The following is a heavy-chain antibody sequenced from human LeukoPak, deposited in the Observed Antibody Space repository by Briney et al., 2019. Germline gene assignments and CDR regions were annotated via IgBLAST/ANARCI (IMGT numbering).Heavy chain of an antibody. CDR1: GGSFSGYY. CDR2: INHSGST. D-gene: IGHD3-22*01. J-gene: IGHJ6*02. Sequence: KPSETLSLTCAVYGGSFSGYYWSWIRQPPGKGLEWIGEINHSGSTNYNPSLKSRVTISVDTSKNQFSLKLSSVAAADTAVYYCARRNHYDSSGYSPYYYYYGMDVWGQGTTVTVSS. CDR3: ARRNHYDSSGYSPYYYYYGMDV. V-gene: IGHV4-34*01.